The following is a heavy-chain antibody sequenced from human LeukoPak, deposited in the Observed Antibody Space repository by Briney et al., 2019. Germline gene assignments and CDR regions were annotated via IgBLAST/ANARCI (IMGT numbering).Heavy chain of an antibody. D-gene: IGHD1-26*01. J-gene: IGHJ1*01. CDR3: ATPRVGATTYFQH. Sequence: GGSLRLSCAASGFTASSNYMSWVRQAPGKGLEWVSVIYSGGSTYYADSVKGRFTISRDNSKNTLYLQMNSLRAEDTAVYYCATPRVGATTYFQHWGQGTLVTVSS. V-gene: IGHV3-66*02. CDR2: IYSGGST. CDR1: GFTASSNY.